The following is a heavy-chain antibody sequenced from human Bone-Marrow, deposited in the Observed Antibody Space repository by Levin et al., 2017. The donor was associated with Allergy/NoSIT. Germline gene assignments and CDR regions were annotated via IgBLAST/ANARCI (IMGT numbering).Heavy chain of an antibody. D-gene: IGHD2-15*01. V-gene: IGHV5-51*01. CDR1: GYSFTSYW. CDR3: ARQFVVVAATPDAFDS. Sequence: SGESLKISCKGSGYSFTSYWIGWVRQMPGKGLEWMGIIYPGDSDTRYSPSFQGQVTIPADKSISTAYLQWSSLKASDTAMYYCARQFVVVAATPDAFDSWGQGTMVTVSS. J-gene: IGHJ3*02. CDR2: IYPGDSDT.